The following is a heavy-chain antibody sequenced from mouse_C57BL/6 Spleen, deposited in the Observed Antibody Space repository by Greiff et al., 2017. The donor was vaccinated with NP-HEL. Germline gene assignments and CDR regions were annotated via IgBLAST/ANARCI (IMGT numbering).Heavy chain of an antibody. CDR2: ISDGGSYT. V-gene: IGHV5-4*01. Sequence: EVQGVESGGGLVKPGGSLKLSCAASGFTFSSYAMSWVRQTPEKRLEWVATISDGGSYTYYPDNVKGRFTISRDNAKNNLYLQMSHLKSEDTAMDYCARDRVAYYSNPYAMDYWGQGTSVTVSS. D-gene: IGHD2-5*01. J-gene: IGHJ4*01. CDR3: ARDRVAYYSNPYAMDY. CDR1: GFTFSSYA.